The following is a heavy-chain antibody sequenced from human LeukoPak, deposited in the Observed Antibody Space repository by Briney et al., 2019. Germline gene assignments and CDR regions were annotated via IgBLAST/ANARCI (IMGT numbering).Heavy chain of an antibody. Sequence: GGSLRLSCAASGFTFSSYWMHWVRQAPGKGLVWVSRINTDGSSTSYEDSVKGRFTISRDNAKNTLYLQMSSLRAEDTAVYYCAKGSPLGGTDYWGQGTLVTVSS. CDR1: GFTFSSYW. CDR2: INTDGSST. V-gene: IGHV3-74*01. J-gene: IGHJ4*02. D-gene: IGHD1-26*01. CDR3: AKGSPLGGTDY.